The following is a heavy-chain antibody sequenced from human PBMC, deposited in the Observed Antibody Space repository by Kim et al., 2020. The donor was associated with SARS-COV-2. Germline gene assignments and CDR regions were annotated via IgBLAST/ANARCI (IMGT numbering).Heavy chain of an antibody. CDR3: AREEQLVPVQVYFQH. Sequence: QKFQGRVTITADESTSTAYIELSSLRSEDTAVYYCAREEQLVPVQVYFQHWGQGTLVTVSS. J-gene: IGHJ1*01. D-gene: IGHD6-13*01. V-gene: IGHV1-69*01.